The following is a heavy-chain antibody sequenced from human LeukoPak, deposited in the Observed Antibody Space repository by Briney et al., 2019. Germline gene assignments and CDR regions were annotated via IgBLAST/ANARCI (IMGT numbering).Heavy chain of an antibody. D-gene: IGHD3-3*01. CDR3: ARGPGVFGRIWYMDV. J-gene: IGHJ6*03. Sequence: ASVKVSCKASGGTFSSYAISRVRQAPGQGLEWMGRIIPIFGTANYAQKFQGRVTITADKSTSTAYMELSSLRSEDTAVYYCARGPGVFGRIWYMDVWGQGTTVSVSS. V-gene: IGHV1-69*06. CDR2: IIPIFGTA. CDR1: GGTFSSYA.